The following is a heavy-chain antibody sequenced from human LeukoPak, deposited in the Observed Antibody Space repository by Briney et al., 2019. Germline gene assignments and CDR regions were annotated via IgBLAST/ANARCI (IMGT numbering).Heavy chain of an antibody. V-gene: IGHV1-24*01. CDR2: FDPEDGET. Sequence: ASVKVSCKASGYTFTSYGISWVRQAPGKGLEWMGGFDPEDGETIYAQKFQGRVTMTEDTSTDTAFMELSSLRSEDTAVYYCATLVADPLGYYFDYWGQGTLVTVSS. CDR3: ATLVADPLGYYFDY. D-gene: IGHD5-12*01. CDR1: GYTFTSYG. J-gene: IGHJ4*02.